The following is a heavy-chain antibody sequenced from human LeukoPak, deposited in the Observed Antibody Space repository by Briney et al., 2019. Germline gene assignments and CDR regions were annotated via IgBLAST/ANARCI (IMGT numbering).Heavy chain of an antibody. Sequence: SETLSLTCAVYGGSFSGYYWSWIRQPPGKGLEWIGESKHNGGTNYNPSLKSRVTISVDTSKNQFSLTLTSVTAADTAVYDCARSQLEVPGIIITHFDYWGQGTLVTVSS. V-gene: IGHV4-34*01. CDR2: SKHNGGT. J-gene: IGHJ4*02. CDR1: GGSFSGYY. CDR3: ARSQLEVPGIIITHFDY. D-gene: IGHD3-10*01.